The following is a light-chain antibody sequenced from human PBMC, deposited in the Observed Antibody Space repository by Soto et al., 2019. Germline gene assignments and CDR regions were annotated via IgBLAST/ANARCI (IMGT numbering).Light chain of an antibody. CDR2: DNN. Sequence: VLTQPPSVSAAPGQKVTISCSGSSSNIGNNYVSWYQQLPGTAPKLLIYDNNKRPSGIPDRFSGSKSGTSATLGITGLQTGDEADYYCGTWDSSLSAYVFGTGTKATVL. CDR3: GTWDSSLSAYV. J-gene: IGLJ1*01. V-gene: IGLV1-51*01. CDR1: SSNIGNNY.